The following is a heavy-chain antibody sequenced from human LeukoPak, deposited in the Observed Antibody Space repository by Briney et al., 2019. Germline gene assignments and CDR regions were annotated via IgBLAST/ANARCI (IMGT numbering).Heavy chain of an antibody. V-gene: IGHV3-64*01. Sequence: GGSLRLSSAASGFTFSTYTMHWVRQAPGKGLEYVSAISGNGGNTYYANSVKGRFTISRDNSKNTLYLQMSSLRAEDTAVYYCARGRYYYDSSGCYYAYYFDYWGQGTLVTVSS. J-gene: IGHJ4*02. CDR2: ISGNGGNT. CDR1: GFTFSTYT. CDR3: ARGRYYYDSSGCYYAYYFDY. D-gene: IGHD3-22*01.